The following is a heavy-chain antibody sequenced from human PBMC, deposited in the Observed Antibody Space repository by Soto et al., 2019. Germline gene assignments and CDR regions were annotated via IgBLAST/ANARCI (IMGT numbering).Heavy chain of an antibody. V-gene: IGHV3-7*01. CDR3: AKDKGLAGPLQTDAFDV. CDR2: IKQDGSDK. Sequence: GGSLRLSCAASGFTFNSHWMSWVRQAPGKGLEWVANIKQDGSDKYYVDSVKGRFTISRDNAENSLYLQMNSLRAEDTAVYYCAKDKGLAGPLQTDAFDVWGQGKMVTVS. J-gene: IGHJ3*01. CDR1: GFTFNSHW.